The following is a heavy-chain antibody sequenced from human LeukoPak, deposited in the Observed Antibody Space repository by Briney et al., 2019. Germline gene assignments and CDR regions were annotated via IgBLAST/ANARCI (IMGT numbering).Heavy chain of an antibody. CDR1: GGSISSSSYY. Sequence: SETLSLTCTVSGGSISSSSYYWGWIRQPPGKGLEWIGSIYYSGSTYYNPSLKSRVTISVDTSKNQFSLKLSSVTAADTAVYYCARHREGPTGTRDKYFQHWGQGTLVTVSS. J-gene: IGHJ1*01. CDR3: ARHREGPTGTRDKYFQH. V-gene: IGHV4-39*01. CDR2: IYYSGST. D-gene: IGHD1-1*01.